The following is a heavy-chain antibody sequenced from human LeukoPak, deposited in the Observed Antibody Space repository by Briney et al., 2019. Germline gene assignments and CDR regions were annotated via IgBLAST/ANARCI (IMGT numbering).Heavy chain of an antibody. CDR2: ISSSSSYT. Sequence: PGGSLRLACAASGFTFSDYYMSWIRQAPGKWLEWVSYISSSSSYTNYADSVNGRFTISRDNAKNSLYLQMNSLSAEDTAVYYCAREGYCSSTSCQFDYWGQGTLVTVSS. J-gene: IGHJ4*02. V-gene: IGHV3-11*06. CDR1: GFTFSDYY. CDR3: AREGYCSSTSCQFDY. D-gene: IGHD2-2*01.